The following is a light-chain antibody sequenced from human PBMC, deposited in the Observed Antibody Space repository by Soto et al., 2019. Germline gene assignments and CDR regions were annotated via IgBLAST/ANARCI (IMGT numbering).Light chain of an antibody. CDR2: AAS. CDR3: QQINSYPLT. Sequence: DIHMTQSPSFLSASLGHIFTLTCRASPGISISLAWYQQKPGKAANVLIHAASVLQSGVPSRFRGSGSGTEFTITINSLQTEDSGNYYCQQINSYPLTFGEGTMVDIK. CDR1: PGISIS. V-gene: IGKV1-9*01. J-gene: IGKJ4*01.